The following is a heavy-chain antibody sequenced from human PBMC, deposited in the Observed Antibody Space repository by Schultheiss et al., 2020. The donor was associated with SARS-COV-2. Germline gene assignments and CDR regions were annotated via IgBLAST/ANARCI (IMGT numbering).Heavy chain of an antibody. D-gene: IGHD3-16*02. CDR3: ASERGSGTYRGWFDP. CDR1: GFTFSSYY. CDR2: ILLGGGT. Sequence: GGSLRLSCAASGFTFSSYYMHWVRQAPGKGLEWVSVILLGGGTYYADSVKGRFTMSRDTSKNTVYLQMNSLRVDDAAMYYCASERGSGTYRGWFDPWGQGTLVTVSS. V-gene: IGHV3-53*01. J-gene: IGHJ5*02.